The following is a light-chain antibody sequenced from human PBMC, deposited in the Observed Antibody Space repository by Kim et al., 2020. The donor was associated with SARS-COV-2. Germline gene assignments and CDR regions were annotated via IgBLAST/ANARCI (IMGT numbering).Light chain of an antibody. Sequence: VSPGERATLPCGASQSVSSNLAWYQQKPGQAPRLLIDGASTRATGIPARCSGSWSGTEFTLTISSLQSEYFAVYYCQQYNNWPLTFGQGTKVDIK. V-gene: IGKV3-15*01. CDR2: GAS. CDR1: QSVSSN. J-gene: IGKJ1*01. CDR3: QQYNNWPLT.